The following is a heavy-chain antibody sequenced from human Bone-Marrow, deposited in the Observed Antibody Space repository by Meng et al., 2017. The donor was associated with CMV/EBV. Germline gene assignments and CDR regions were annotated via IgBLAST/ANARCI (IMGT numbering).Heavy chain of an antibody. CDR2: VYDLGST. CDR3: VRGGRVPAATGVHDAFEI. Sequence: SETLSLTCSVSSGSMSGFFWTWIRQPPGKGLEWIGYVYDLGSTKYNPALSSQVTMSLDTSKTHFSLRLRSVTTADTAVYYCVRGGRVPAATGVHDAFEIWGQGTMVTVSS. CDR1: SGSMSGFF. D-gene: IGHD2-2*01. J-gene: IGHJ3*02. V-gene: IGHV4-59*01.